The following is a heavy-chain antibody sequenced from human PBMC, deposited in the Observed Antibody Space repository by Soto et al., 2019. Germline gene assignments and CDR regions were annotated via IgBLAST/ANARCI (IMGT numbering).Heavy chain of an antibody. CDR1: GYTFTDYA. CDR2: INAATGNT. J-gene: IGHJ4*02. Sequence: QVLLVQSGAEVKKPGASVKISCETSGYTFTDYAVDWVRQAPGQRLEWMGWINAATGNTRYSQKFQGRVTIIRDTSANTAYMDLSSLGSEDTAVYYCARGSGSHYAPFDNWGQGTLVTVSS. D-gene: IGHD3-10*01. CDR3: ARGSGSHYAPFDN. V-gene: IGHV1-3*01.